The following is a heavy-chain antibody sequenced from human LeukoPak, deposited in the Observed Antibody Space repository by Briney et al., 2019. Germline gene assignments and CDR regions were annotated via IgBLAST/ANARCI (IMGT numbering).Heavy chain of an antibody. CDR1: GFTFSSYS. CDR3: ARVGSGWSLDI. CDR2: IGSSGGDI. Sequence: GGSLRLSCAASGFTFSSYSMNWIRQAPGKGLEWVSYIGSSGGDIYYADSVKGRFTISRDNAKNSLFLQMSSLRAEDTAVFYCARVGSGWSLDIWGQGTMVTVSS. J-gene: IGHJ3*02. V-gene: IGHV3-21*05. D-gene: IGHD6-19*01.